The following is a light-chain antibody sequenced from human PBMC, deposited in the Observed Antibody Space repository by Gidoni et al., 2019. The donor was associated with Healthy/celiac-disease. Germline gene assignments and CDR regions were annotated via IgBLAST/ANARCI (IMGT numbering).Light chain of an antibody. CDR2: WAS. Sequence: DIVMTQSPDSLAVSLGERATINCKSSQSVLYSSNNKNYLAWYQPKPGQPPKLLIYWASTRESGVPDRFSGSGSGTDFTLTIRSLQAEDVAVYYCQQYYSTPLTFGGGTKVEIK. J-gene: IGKJ4*01. CDR3: QQYYSTPLT. V-gene: IGKV4-1*01. CDR1: QSVLYSSNNKNY.